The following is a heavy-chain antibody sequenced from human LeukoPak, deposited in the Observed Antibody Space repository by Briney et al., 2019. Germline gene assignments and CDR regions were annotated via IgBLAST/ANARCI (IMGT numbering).Heavy chain of an antibody. J-gene: IGHJ4*02. CDR2: ISSSSSYI. CDR3: ARARGYCSSTSCFYYFDY. Sequence: GGSLRLSCAASGFTFNSYSMNWVRQAPGKGLEWVSSISSSSSYIYYADSVKGRFTISRDNAKNSLYLQMNSLRAEDTAAYYCARARGYCSSTSCFYYFDYWGQGTLVTVSS. V-gene: IGHV3-21*01. D-gene: IGHD2-2*01. CDR1: GFTFNSYS.